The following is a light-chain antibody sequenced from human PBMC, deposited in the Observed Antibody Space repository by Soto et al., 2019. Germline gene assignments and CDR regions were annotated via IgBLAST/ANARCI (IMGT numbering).Light chain of an antibody. CDR3: QSYDSSLSGLV. CDR2: GNS. V-gene: IGLV1-40*01. Sequence: QAVVTQPPSVSGAPGQRVTISCTGSSSNIGACYDVHWYQQLPGTAPKLLIYGNSNRPSGVPDRFSGSKSGTSASLAITGLQAEDEADYYCQSYDSSLSGLVFGTGTKLTVL. J-gene: IGLJ1*01. CDR1: SSNIGACYD.